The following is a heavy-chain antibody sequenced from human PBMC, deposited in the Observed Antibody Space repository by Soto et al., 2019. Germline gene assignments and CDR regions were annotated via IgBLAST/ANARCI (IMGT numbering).Heavy chain of an antibody. D-gene: IGHD2-2*01. V-gene: IGHV3-30*18. J-gene: IGHJ6*02. CDR2: ISYDGSKK. CDR3: AKGQHCSSTSCYFYYYGMDV. Sequence: QVQLVESGGGVVQPGRSLRLSCAASGFTFSSYVMHWVRQAPGKGLEWVAVISYDGSKKYYADSVKGRLTISRDNSKNTGYLQMNSLRREDTAVYYCAKGQHCSSTSCYFYYYGMDVWGQGTTVAVSS. CDR1: GFTFSSYV.